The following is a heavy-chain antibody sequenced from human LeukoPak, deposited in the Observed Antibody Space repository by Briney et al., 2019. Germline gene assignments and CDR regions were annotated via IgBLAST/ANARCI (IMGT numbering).Heavy chain of an antibody. CDR2: LYYSGST. V-gene: IGHV4-38-2*01. D-gene: IGHD6-19*01. J-gene: IGHJ5*02. Sequence: GSLRLSCAASGFTFSDYYMSWIRQPPGKGLEWIGSLYYSGSTYYNPSLRSRVTISVDTSKNQFSLKLSSVTAADTAVYYCARSVTAVADTGFDPWGQGTLVTVSS. CDR1: GFTFSDYY. CDR3: ARSVTAVADTGFDP.